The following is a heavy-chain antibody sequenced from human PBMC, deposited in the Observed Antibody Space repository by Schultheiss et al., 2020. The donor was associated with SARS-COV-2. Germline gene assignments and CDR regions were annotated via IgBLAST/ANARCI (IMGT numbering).Heavy chain of an antibody. J-gene: IGHJ4*02. V-gene: IGHV3-74*01. D-gene: IGHD5-12*01. CDR2: INSDGSST. CDR1: GFSFSNYE. CDR3: ARAKRGYSGYDMYYFDY. Sequence: SCTASGFSFSNYEMNWVRQAPGKGLEWVSRINSDGSSTTYADSVKGRFTTSRDNSKNTLYLQMNSLRAEDTAVYYCARAKRGYSGYDMYYFDYWGQGTLVTVSS.